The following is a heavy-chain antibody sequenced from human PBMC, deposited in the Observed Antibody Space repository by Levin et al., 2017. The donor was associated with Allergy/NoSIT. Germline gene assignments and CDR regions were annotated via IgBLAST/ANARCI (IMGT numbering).Heavy chain of an antibody. D-gene: IGHD2-21*02. V-gene: IGHV3-23*01. J-gene: IGHJ4*02. Sequence: GGSLRLSCAASGFTFSNFAVSWARQAPGKGLEWVSTIIGSGGNTFYADSVKGRFTISRDNSKNTLYLQMNSLRAEDTAVYYCAKNDGSCLDARCYSFDYWGPGALVTVSS. CDR1: GFTFSNFA. CDR3: AKNDGSCLDARCYSFDY. CDR2: IIGSGGNT.